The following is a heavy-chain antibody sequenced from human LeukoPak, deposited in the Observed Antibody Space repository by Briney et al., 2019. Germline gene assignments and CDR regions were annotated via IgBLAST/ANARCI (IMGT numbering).Heavy chain of an antibody. J-gene: IGHJ4*02. CDR3: AKEGYSYSFDY. V-gene: IGHV3-30*18. CDR1: GFTFSTYW. Sequence: GGSLRLSCAASGFTFSTYWMSWVRQAPGKGLEWVAVISYDGSNKYYADSVKGRFTISRDNAKNSLYLQMNSLRAEDTAFYYCAKEGYSYSFDYWGQGTLVTVSS. D-gene: IGHD5-18*01. CDR2: ISYDGSNK.